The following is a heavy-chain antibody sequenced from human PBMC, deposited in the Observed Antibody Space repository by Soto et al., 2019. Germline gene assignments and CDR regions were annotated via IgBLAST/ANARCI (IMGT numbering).Heavy chain of an antibody. CDR2: IIPIFGTA. CDR1: GGTFSSYA. CDR3: ARDSLLWFGHSTYYFDF. J-gene: IGHJ4*02. Sequence: QVQLVQSGAEVKKPGSSVKVSCKASGGTFSSYAISWVRQAPGQGLEWMGGIIPIFGTANYAQKFQGRVTITADESTSTAYMELSCLRSEDTAVYYCARDSLLWFGHSTYYFDFCGQGTLVTVSS. V-gene: IGHV1-69*01. D-gene: IGHD3-10*01.